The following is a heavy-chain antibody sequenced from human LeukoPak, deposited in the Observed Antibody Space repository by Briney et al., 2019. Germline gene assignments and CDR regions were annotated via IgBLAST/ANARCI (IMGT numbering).Heavy chain of an antibody. V-gene: IGHV4-34*01. J-gene: IGHJ5*02. CDR2: INHSGST. Sequence: SETLSLTCAVHGGSFSGYYWSWIRQPPGKGLEWIGEINHSGSTNYNPSLKSRVTISVDTSKNQFSLKLSSVTAADTAVYYCARGRGRLFDPWGQGTLVTVSS. CDR3: ARGRGRLFDP. CDR1: GGSFSGYY.